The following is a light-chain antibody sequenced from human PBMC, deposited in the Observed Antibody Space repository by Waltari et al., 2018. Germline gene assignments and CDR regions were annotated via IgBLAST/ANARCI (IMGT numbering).Light chain of an antibody. Sequence: DIQLTQSPSFLSASVGDRVTITCRASQDLSSHLAWYQKNPGKAPKLLVYGASTLGSGVPSGFSGGGSGTEFTLTISSLQPEDFATYYCQQLNSYPITFGQGTRLEIK. CDR3: QQLNSYPIT. CDR2: GAS. V-gene: IGKV1-9*01. CDR1: QDLSSH. J-gene: IGKJ5*01.